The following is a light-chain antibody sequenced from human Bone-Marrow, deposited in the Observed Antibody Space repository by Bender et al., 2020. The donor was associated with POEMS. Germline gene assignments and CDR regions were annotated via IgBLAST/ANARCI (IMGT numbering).Light chain of an antibody. J-gene: IGLJ2*01. CDR2: EVS. V-gene: IGLV2-23*02. CDR1: SSDVGSYNL. Sequence: QSALTQPASVSGSPGQSITISCTGTSSDVGSYNLVSWYQQHPGKAPKLMIFEVSTRPSGVSNRFSGSKSGNTASLTVSGLQAEDEADYYCSSYAGSNNLLFGGGTKLTVL. CDR3: SSYAGSNNLL.